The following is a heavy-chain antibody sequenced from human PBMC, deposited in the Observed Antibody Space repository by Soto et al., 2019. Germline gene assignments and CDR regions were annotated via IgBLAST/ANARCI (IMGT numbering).Heavy chain of an antibody. V-gene: IGHV2-5*02. CDR2: IYWDDDQ. CDR1: GFSLSGDGVG. CDR3: AHAYGGTSWPNDAFDI. Sequence: QITLKESGPTLVKPTETLTVTCTVSGFSLSGDGVGVGWIRQPPGKALEWLALIYWDDDQRYSPSLKTRLTITKDASKNQVVLTMINMDPMDTATYYCAHAYGGTSWPNDAFDIWGQGTVVTVSS. D-gene: IGHD2-21*01. J-gene: IGHJ3*02.